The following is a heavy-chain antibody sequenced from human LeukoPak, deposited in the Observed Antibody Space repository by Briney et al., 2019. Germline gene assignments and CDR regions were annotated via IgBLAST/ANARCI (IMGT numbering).Heavy chain of an antibody. J-gene: IGHJ3*02. CDR1: GFTFSSYA. Sequence: GRSLRLPCAASGFTFSSYAMHWVRQAPGKGLEWVAVTSFDENNKYYADSVKGRFTISRDNSKNTLYLQMNSLSTEDTAVYYCARDERQWELGAFDIWGQGTTVTVSS. CDR3: ARDERQWELGAFDI. V-gene: IGHV3-30-3*01. CDR2: TSFDENNK. D-gene: IGHD1-26*01.